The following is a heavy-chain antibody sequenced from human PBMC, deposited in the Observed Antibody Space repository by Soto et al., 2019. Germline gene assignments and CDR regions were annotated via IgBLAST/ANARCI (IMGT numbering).Heavy chain of an antibody. CDR1: GFTFSSYS. CDR2: ISSSSSTI. Sequence: EVQLVESGGGLVQPGGSLRLSCAASGFTFSSYSMNWVRQAPGKGLEWVSYISSSSSTIYYADSVKGRFTISRDNAKNSLYLQMNSLRAEDTAVYYCARDVYYYGSGNPVDYWGQGTLVTVSS. CDR3: ARDVYYYGSGNPVDY. V-gene: IGHV3-48*01. D-gene: IGHD3-10*01. J-gene: IGHJ4*02.